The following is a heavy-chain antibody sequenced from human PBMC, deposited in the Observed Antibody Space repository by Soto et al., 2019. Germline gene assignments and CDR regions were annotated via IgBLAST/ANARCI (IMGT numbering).Heavy chain of an antibody. J-gene: IGHJ4*02. CDR1: GFTFSGSA. Sequence: GGSLRLSCAASGFTFSGSAMHWVRQASGKGLEWVGRIRSKANDYATAYAASVKGRFTISRDDSKNTAYLQMNSLKTEDTAVYYCTSPISVTTFDYWGQGTLVTVSS. CDR2: IRSKANDYAT. D-gene: IGHD4-17*01. CDR3: TSPISVTTFDY. V-gene: IGHV3-73*01.